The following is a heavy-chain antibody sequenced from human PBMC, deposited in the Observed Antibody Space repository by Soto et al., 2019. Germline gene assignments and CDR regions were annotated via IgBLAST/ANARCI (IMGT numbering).Heavy chain of an antibody. V-gene: IGHV5-10-1*03. CDR3: ARHRIVGAKYLKNNYGTNWFDP. CDR1: GYSFTSYW. Sequence: EVQLVQSGAEVKKPGESLRISCKGSGYSFTSYWISWVRQMPGKGLEWMGRIDPSDSYTNYSPSFQGHVTISADKSISTAYLQWSSLKASDTAMYYCARHRIVGAKYLKNNYGTNWFDPWGQGTLVTVSS. CDR2: IDPSDSYT. D-gene: IGHD1-26*01. J-gene: IGHJ5*02.